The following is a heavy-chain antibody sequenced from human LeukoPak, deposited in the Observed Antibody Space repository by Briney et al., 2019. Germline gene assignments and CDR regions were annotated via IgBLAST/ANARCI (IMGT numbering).Heavy chain of an antibody. CDR1: GFTFSSYA. V-gene: IGHV3-23*01. Sequence: PGASLRLSCAASGFTFSSYAMNWVRQAPGKGLEGVSGITGSGGRTYYADSVKGRFTISRDNSKNTVFLQMNSLRAEDTAIYYCANGDCSSTSCYQSPLGNWGQGTLVTVSS. J-gene: IGHJ4*02. D-gene: IGHD2-2*01. CDR3: ANGDCSSTSCYQSPLGN. CDR2: ITGSGGRT.